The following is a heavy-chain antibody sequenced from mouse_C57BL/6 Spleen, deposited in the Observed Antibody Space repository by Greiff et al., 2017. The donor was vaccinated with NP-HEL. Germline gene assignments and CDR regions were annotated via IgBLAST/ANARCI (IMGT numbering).Heavy chain of an antibody. CDR2: IDPSDSYT. V-gene: IGHV1-69*01. CDR1: GYTFTSYW. D-gene: IGHD2-4*01. Sequence: QVQLQQPGAELVMPGASVKLSCKASGYTFTSYWMHWVKQRPGQGLEWIGEIDPSDSYTNYNQKFKGKSTLTVDKSSSTAYMQLSSLTSEDSAVYYCASYGEGLRIWLTDWGQGTLVTVSA. J-gene: IGHJ3*01. CDR3: ASYGEGLRIWLTD.